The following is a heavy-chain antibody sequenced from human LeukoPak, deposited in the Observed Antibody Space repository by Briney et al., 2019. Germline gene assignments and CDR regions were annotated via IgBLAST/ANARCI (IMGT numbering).Heavy chain of an antibody. V-gene: IGHV1-69*04. D-gene: IGHD6-6*01. J-gene: IGHJ4*02. CDR3: ARTSDGYFDY. CDR2: IIPILGIA. CDR1: GGTFSSYA. Sequence: LVKVSCKASGGTFSSYAISWVRQAPGQGLEWMGRIIPILGIANYAQRFQGRVTITADKSTSTAYMELSSLRSEDTAVYYCARTSDGYFDYWGQGTLVTVSS.